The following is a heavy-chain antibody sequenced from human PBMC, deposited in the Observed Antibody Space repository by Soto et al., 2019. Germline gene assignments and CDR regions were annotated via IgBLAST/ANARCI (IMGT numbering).Heavy chain of an antibody. Sequence: PGGSLRLSCAASGFTFSSYAMSWVRQAPGKGLEWVSAISGSGGSTYYADSVKGRFTISRDNSKNTLYLQMNSLRAEDTAVYYCAKDFTASNTYNWFDPWGQGTLVTVSS. CDR3: AKDFTASNTYNWFDP. CDR2: ISGSGGST. D-gene: IGHD2-2*02. J-gene: IGHJ5*02. CDR1: GFTFSSYA. V-gene: IGHV3-23*01.